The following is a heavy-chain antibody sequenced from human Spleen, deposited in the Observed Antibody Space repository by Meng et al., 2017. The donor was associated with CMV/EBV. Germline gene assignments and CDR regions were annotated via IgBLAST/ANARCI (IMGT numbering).Heavy chain of an antibody. V-gene: IGHV1-69*05. CDR3: AIAAVVPADFNWFDP. CDR1: GGTFSSYA. CDR2: IIPIFGTA. Sequence: ASGGTFSSYASSWVRQAPGKGLEWMGGIIPIFGTANYAQRFQGRVTITTDESTSTAYMELSSLRSEDTAVYYCAIAAVVPADFNWFDPWGQGTLVPSPQ. J-gene: IGHJ5*02. D-gene: IGHD2-2*01.